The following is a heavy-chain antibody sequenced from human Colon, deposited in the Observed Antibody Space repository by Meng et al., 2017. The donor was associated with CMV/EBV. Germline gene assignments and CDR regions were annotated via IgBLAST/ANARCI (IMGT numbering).Heavy chain of an antibody. CDR2: IKEDGSEK. CDR3: AKVPYSSSGHYYGMDV. D-gene: IGHD6-6*01. CDR1: GFTFSNYW. V-gene: IGHV3-7*01. Sequence: GGSLRLSCAASGFTFSNYWMTWLRQAPGRGLELVAHIKEDGSEKYFVGSVKGRFTISRDNAKNSLYLQMNSLRAEDTAVYYCAKVPYSSSGHYYGMDVWGQGTTVTVSS. J-gene: IGHJ6*02.